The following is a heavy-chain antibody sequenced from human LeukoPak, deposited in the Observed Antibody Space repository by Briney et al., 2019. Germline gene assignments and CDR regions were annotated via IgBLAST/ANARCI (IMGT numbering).Heavy chain of an antibody. V-gene: IGHV3-23*01. CDR3: AKHRAVAASVFDY. D-gene: IGHD6-19*01. J-gene: IGHJ4*02. CDR1: GFTFSSYA. CDR2: ISDSGDKT. Sequence: GGSLRLSCAASGFTFSSYAMSWVRQAPGKGLEWVSGISDSGDKTYYADSVKSRFTISRDNSKNTLYLQMNTLRADDTDVFYCAKHRAVAASVFDYWRQGTLVTVSS.